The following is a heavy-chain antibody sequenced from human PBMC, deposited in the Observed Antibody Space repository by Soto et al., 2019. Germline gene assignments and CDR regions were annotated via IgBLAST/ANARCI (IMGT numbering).Heavy chain of an antibody. CDR2: IDPGDSDT. D-gene: IGHD3-22*01. J-gene: IGHJ4*02. V-gene: IGHV5-51*01. CDR1: GYSFTSYW. Sequence: PGESLKISCKGSGYSFTSYWIAWVRQMPGKSLEWMGIIDPGDSDTRYSPSFQGRVTISADKSISTAYLQWSSLKASDTAMSYCARHWHDSSGYYYYFDYWGQGTLVTVSS. CDR3: ARHWHDSSGYYYYFDY.